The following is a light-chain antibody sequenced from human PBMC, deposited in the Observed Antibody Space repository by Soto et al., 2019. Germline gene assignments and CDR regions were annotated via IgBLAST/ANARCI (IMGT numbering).Light chain of an antibody. CDR2: QGY. V-gene: IGLV2-23*01. CDR3: CAYAATYTYV. CDR1: SSDVGSYNL. Sequence: QSALTQPASVSGSPGQSITISCTGTSSDVGSYNLVSWYQQHPGKAPKLMILQGYKRPSGVSNRFSGSKFGNTASLTISGLQAEDEAEYYCCAYAATYTYVFGTGTKLTVL. J-gene: IGLJ1*01.